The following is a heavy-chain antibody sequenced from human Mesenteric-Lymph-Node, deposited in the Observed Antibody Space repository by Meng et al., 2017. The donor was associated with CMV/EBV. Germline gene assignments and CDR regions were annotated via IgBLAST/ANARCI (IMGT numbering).Heavy chain of an antibody. J-gene: IGHJ6*02. V-gene: IGHV6-1*01. CDR2: TYYRSKWYN. D-gene: IGHD3-3*01. Sequence: SCAISGDSVSSNSAAWNWIRQSPSRGLEWLGRTYYRSKWYNDYAVSVKSRITINPDTSKNQFSLQLNSGTPEDTAVYYCARGFLEPYPMDVWGQGTTVTVSS. CDR3: ARGFLEPYPMDV. CDR1: GDSVSSNSAA.